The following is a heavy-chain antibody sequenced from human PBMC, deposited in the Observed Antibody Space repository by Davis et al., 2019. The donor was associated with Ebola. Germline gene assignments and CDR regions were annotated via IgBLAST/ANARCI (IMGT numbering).Heavy chain of an antibody. Sequence: GGSLRLSCAASGFTFDDYAMHWVRQAPGKGLEWVSGISWNSGTIGYADSVKGRFTISRDNAKNSLYLQINSLSTEDTALYFCAKGGTSSAPLDYWGQGTLVTVSS. CDR1: GFTFDDYA. CDR3: AKGGTSSAPLDY. V-gene: IGHV3-9*01. D-gene: IGHD2-2*01. CDR2: ISWNSGTI. J-gene: IGHJ4*02.